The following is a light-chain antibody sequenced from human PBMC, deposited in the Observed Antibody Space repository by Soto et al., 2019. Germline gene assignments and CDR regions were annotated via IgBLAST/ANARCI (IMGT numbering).Light chain of an antibody. Sequence: DIEMTQSPSTLSASVGDRVTITCRASQSISSCLAWYQQKPGKAPRLLIFDASSLESGVPSRFSGSGSGTDFTLTISSLQPDDFATYYCQQYNSYPQTFGQGTKVDIK. CDR1: QSISSC. V-gene: IGKV1-5*01. CDR2: DAS. J-gene: IGKJ1*01. CDR3: QQYNSYPQT.